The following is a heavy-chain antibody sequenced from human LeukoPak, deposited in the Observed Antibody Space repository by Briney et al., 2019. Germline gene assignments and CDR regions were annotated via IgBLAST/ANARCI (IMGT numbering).Heavy chain of an antibody. CDR2: ISSSSSYI. V-gene: IGHV3-21*01. CDR3: AKIGYSGSGVGYYMDV. Sequence: GGSLRLSCAASGFTFSSYSMNWVRQAPGKGLEWVSSISSSSSYIYYADSVKGRFTISRDNAKNSLYMQMNSLRAEDTAVYYCAKIGYSGSGVGYYMDVWGKGTTVTISS. D-gene: IGHD3-10*01. CDR1: GFTFSSYS. J-gene: IGHJ6*03.